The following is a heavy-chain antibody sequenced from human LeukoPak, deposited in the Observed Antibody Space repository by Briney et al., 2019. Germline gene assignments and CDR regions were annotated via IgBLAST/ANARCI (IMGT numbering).Heavy chain of an antibody. CDR2: INPNSCGT. J-gene: IGHJ6*02. Sequence: GASVTVSCKSSVYTFTGYYMHWVRQAPGQGLEWMGWINPNSCGTNYAQKFQGRVTMTRDTSISTAYMELSRLRSDDTAVYYCARDRMVGTVVPAAKVWASGMDVWGQGTTVTVSS. CDR3: ARDRMVGTVVPAAKVWASGMDV. V-gene: IGHV1-2*02. CDR1: VYTFTGYY. D-gene: IGHD2-2*01.